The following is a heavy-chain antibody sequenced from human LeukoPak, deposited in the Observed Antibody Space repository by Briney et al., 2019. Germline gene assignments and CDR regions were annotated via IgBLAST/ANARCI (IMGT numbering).Heavy chain of an antibody. CDR1: GFTFSTYS. J-gene: IGHJ6*02. CDR3: ARDFKNSGGKPMDV. D-gene: IGHD2-21*01. V-gene: IGHV3-21*01. Sequence: GGSLRLSCAASGFTFSTYSMNCIRQAPGKGLEWVSSISSSSSYIYYADSVKGRFTISRDNAKNSLYLQMNSLRAEDTAVYYCARDFKNSGGKPMDVWGQGTTVTVSS. CDR2: ISSSSSYI.